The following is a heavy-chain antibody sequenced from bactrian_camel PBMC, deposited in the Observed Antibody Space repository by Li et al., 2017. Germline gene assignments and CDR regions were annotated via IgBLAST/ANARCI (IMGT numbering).Heavy chain of an antibody. D-gene: IGHD2*01. CDR3: VKSLGRGTWHEFGY. V-gene: IGHV3S1*01. CDR1: GFTLSSSM. CDR2: INSGRGTT. J-gene: IGHJ6*01. Sequence: VQLVESGGGLVQPGGSLRLSCAASGFTLSSSMMYWVRQAPGKGFEWVSAINSGRGTTYYADSVKGRFTISADNAKNTVYLQMNSLKSEDMTVYYCVKSLGRGTWHEFGYWGQGTQVTVS.